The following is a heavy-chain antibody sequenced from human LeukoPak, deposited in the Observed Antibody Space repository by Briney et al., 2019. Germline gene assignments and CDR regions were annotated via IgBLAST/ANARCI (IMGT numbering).Heavy chain of an antibody. J-gene: IGHJ5*02. V-gene: IGHV3-23*01. CDR1: GFTFSSYS. D-gene: IGHD3-22*01. CDR2: ISGSGGST. Sequence: GGSLRLSCAASGFTFSSYSMNWVRQAPGKGLEWVSAISGSGGSTYYADSVKGRFTISRDNSKNTLYLQMNSLRAEDTAVYYCAKDLTMIVVAPNWFDPWGQGTLVTVSS. CDR3: AKDLTMIVVAPNWFDP.